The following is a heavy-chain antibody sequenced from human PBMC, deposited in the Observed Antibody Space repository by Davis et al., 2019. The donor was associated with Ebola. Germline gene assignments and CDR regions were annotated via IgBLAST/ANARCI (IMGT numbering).Heavy chain of an antibody. D-gene: IGHD2-2*01. CDR2: ISGSGGST. CDR3: ANPYCSSTSCYHGDFDY. J-gene: IGHJ4*02. Sequence: GESLKISCAASGFTFSSYAMSWVRQAPGKGLEWVSAISGSGGSTYYADSVKGRFTISRDNSKNTLYLQMNSLRAEDTAVYYCANPYCSSTSCYHGDFDYWGQGTLVTVSS. CDR1: GFTFSSYA. V-gene: IGHV3-23*01.